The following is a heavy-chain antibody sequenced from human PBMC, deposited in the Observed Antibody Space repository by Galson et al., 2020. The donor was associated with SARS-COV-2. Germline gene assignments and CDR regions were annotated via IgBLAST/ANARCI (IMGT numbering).Heavy chain of an antibody. CDR1: GFTFSNYW. J-gene: IGHJ4*02. CDR3: ARGDSSGYYYLAEAGDY. V-gene: IGHV3-7*03. D-gene: IGHD3-22*01. CDR2: IKQDGSEK. Sequence: GESLKISCAASGFTFSNYWMSWVRQAPGKGLEWVANIKQDGSEKYYVDSVKGRFTISRDNAKNSLYLQMNSLRADDTAVYYCARGDSSGYYYLAEAGDYWGQGTLVTVSS.